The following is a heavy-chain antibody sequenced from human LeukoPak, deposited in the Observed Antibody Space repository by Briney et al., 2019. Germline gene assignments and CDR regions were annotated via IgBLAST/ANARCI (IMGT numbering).Heavy chain of an antibody. V-gene: IGHV4-34*01. J-gene: IGHJ5*02. CDR3: ARGPRTARYCSSTSCSHRAPFDP. CDR2: INHSGST. D-gene: IGHD2-2*01. CDR1: GGSFSGYY. Sequence: SETLSLTCAVYGGSFSGYYWSWIRQPPGKGLEWIREINHSGSTNYNPSLKSRVTISVDTSKNQFSLKLSSVTAADTAVYYCARGPRTARYCSSTSCSHRAPFDPWGQGTLVTVSS.